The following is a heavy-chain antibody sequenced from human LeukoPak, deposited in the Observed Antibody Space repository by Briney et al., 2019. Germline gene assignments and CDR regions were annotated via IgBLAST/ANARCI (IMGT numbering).Heavy chain of an antibody. CDR1: GFTFSSYG. J-gene: IGHJ6*02. Sequence: GGSLRLSCAASGFTFSSYGMHWVRQAPGKGLEWVAVISYDGSNKYYADSVKGRFTISRDNSKNTLYLQMNSLRAEDTAVYYCAKDGGIAVAGYYYYYGMDVWGQGTTVTVSS. D-gene: IGHD6-19*01. CDR3: AKDGGIAVAGYYYYYGMDV. CDR2: ISYDGSNK. V-gene: IGHV3-30*18.